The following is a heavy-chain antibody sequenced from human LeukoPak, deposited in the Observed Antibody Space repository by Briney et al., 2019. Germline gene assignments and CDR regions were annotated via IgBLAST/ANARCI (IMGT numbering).Heavy chain of an antibody. CDR3: ARGSGSGWPLDF. J-gene: IGHJ4*02. Sequence: PGGSLRLSCAASGFTFSTYFMHWVRHAPGKGLVWVSRINGDGFSTTYADSVMGRFSVSRDSSKNTLSLQMNSLRADDTAVYYCARGSGSGWPLDFWGQGTLVTVSS. D-gene: IGHD6-19*01. CDR1: GFTFSTYF. V-gene: IGHV3-74*01. CDR2: INGDGFST.